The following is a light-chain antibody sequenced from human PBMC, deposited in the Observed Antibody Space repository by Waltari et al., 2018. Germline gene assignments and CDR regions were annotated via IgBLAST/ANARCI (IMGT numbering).Light chain of an antibody. Sequence: DLQNNQSSFSGSAFGGDRVNITCRASQGISNWLAWYQQKPGKAPKFLIYAASSLQSGVPSRFSGSGSGTDFTLTISSLQPEDFATYYCQQANSLPWTFGQGTKVVIK. CDR3: QQANSLPWT. J-gene: IGKJ1*01. CDR2: AAS. CDR1: QGISNW. V-gene: IGKV1-12*01.